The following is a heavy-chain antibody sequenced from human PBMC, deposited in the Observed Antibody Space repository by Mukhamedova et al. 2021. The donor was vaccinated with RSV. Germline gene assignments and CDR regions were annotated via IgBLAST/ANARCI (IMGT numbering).Heavy chain of an antibody. J-gene: IGHJ2*01. V-gene: IGHV3-64D*06. D-gene: IGHD5-12*01. CDR3: VRAYEGIWYFDL. CDR2: INNDGGTP. Sequence: GLEYVSAINNDGGTPYYADSVKGRFTISRDNSRNTLYLQMSSLRTEDTAVYYCVRAYEGIWYFDLLGRGTLGTVSS.